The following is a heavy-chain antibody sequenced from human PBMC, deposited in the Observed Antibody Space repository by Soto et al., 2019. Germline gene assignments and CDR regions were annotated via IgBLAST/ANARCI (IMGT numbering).Heavy chain of an antibody. Sequence: PGGSLRLSCAASGFTFSDYYMSWIRQAPGKGLEWVSYISSSSSYTNYADSVKGRFTISRDNAKNSLYLQMNSLRAEDTAVYYCARGGVIVVVPAAIRYGMDVWGQGTTVTVSS. J-gene: IGHJ6*02. D-gene: IGHD2-2*02. CDR2: ISSSSSYT. CDR3: ARGGVIVVVPAAIRYGMDV. V-gene: IGHV3-11*06. CDR1: GFTFSDYY.